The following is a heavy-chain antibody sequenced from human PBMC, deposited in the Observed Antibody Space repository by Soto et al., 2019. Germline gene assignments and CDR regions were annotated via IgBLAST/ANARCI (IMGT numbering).Heavy chain of an antibody. D-gene: IGHD3-3*01. CDR1: GGSISSGDYY. CDR3: AIDAKLRSPNFDY. V-gene: IGHV4-30-4*01. J-gene: IGHJ4*02. Sequence: QVQLQESGPGLVKPSQTLSLTCTVSGGSISSGDYYWSWIRQPPGKGLAWIGYIYYSGRTYYNPSLKSRVTRSVDTSKNQLSRKLSSVTAADTAVYYCAIDAKLRSPNFDYWGQGTLVNVSS. CDR2: IYYSGRT.